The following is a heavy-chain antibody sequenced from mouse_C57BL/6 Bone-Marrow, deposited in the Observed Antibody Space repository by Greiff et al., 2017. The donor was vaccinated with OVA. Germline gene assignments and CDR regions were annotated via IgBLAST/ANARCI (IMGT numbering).Heavy chain of an antibody. CDR1: GFSFTTYA. J-gene: IGHJ3*01. V-gene: IGHV10-1*01. CDR2: IRSKSNNYAP. Sequence: EVHLVESGGGLVQPKGSLKLSCAASGFSFTTYAMNWVSQAPGTGLEWVARIRSKSNNYAPYYADSVKDRFTISRADSESMLYLQMNNWKTEDTAMDYCVSSDYYGSRSWFAYWGQGTMVTVSA. CDR3: VSSDYYGSRSWFAY. D-gene: IGHD1-1*01.